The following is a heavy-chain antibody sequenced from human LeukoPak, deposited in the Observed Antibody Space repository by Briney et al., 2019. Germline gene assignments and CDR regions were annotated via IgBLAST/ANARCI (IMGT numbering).Heavy chain of an antibody. J-gene: IGHJ3*02. Sequence: SVKVSCKASGGTFSSYTISWVRQAPGQGLEWMGRIIPILGIANYAQKFQGRVTITADKSTSTAYMELSSLRSEDTAVYYCAKFCDHCRYDSSGLDAFNIWGQGTMVTVSS. CDR2: IIPILGIA. CDR3: AKFCDHCRYDSSGLDAFNI. D-gene: IGHD3-22*01. CDR1: GGTFSSYT. V-gene: IGHV1-69*02.